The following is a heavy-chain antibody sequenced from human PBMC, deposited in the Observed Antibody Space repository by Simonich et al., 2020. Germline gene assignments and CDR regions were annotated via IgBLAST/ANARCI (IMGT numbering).Heavy chain of an antibody. J-gene: IGHJ3*02. CDR1: GYTLTDYY. CDR2: VDPEEGET. V-gene: IGHV1-69-2*01. Sequence: EVQLVQSGAEVKKPGATVKISCKVSGYTLTDYYMHWVQQAPGKGRDWMGLVDPEEGETIYGEKFKGRVTITADKSTDTAYMELSSLRSEDTAVYYCATGFEYSSSSWAFDIWGQGTMVTVSS. CDR3: ATGFEYSSSSWAFDI. D-gene: IGHD6-6*01.